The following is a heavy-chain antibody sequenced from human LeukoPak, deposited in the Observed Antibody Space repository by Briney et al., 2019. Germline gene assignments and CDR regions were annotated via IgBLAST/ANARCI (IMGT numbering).Heavy chain of an antibody. J-gene: IGHJ6*03. Sequence: GGSLRLSCAASGFIFYDFAMHWVRQPPGQGLEWVSTISWNSDIILYADSVKGRFTISRDNDRNSLYLEMNSLRPEDTALYYCVKSGGYYYMDAWGKGTTVVVSS. D-gene: IGHD2-15*01. CDR3: VKSGGYYYMDA. V-gene: IGHV3-9*01. CDR1: GFIFYDFA. CDR2: ISWNSDII.